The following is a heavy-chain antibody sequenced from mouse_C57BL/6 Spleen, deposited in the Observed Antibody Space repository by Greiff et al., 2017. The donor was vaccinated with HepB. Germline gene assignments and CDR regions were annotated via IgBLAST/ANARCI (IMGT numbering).Heavy chain of an antibody. CDR2: ISSGGSYT. Sequence: DVHLVESGGDLVKPGGSLKLSCAASGFTFSSYGMSWVRQTPDKRLEWVATISSGGSYTYYPDSVKGRFTISRDNAKNTLYLQMSSLKSEDTAMYYCARQVAYYDQYYFDYWGQGTTLTVSS. CDR3: ARQVAYYDQYYFDY. D-gene: IGHD2-10*01. V-gene: IGHV5-6*01. J-gene: IGHJ2*01. CDR1: GFTFSSYG.